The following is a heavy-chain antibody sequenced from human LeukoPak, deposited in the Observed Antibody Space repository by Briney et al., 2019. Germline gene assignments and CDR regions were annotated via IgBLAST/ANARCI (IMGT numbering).Heavy chain of an antibody. CDR3: ARSSYSSSSSV. V-gene: IGHV3-23*01. CDR2: ISGSGGST. Sequence: GGSLRLSCAASGFTFSSYAMSWVRQAPGKGLEWVSAISGSGGSTYYADSVKGRFTISRDNAKNSLYLQINSLRAEDTAVYYCARSSYSSSSSVWGQGTMVTVSS. J-gene: IGHJ3*01. D-gene: IGHD6-6*01. CDR1: GFTFSSYA.